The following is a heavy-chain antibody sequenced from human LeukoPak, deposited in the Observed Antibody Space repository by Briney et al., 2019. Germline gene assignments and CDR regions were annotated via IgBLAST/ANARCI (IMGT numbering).Heavy chain of an antibody. Sequence: GGSLRLLCGPWGYTRYLSTIMGLRQAPGKGLEWVSAISGGGGSTYYADSVKGRFTISRYNPKNTLYLQLNSLRVEDTAVYYCATLPRLSHSDWGQGTLVSVSS. CDR1: GYTRYLST. J-gene: IGHJ4*02. D-gene: IGHD2/OR15-2a*01. CDR2: ISGGGGST. V-gene: IGHV3-23*01. CDR3: ATLPRLSHSD.